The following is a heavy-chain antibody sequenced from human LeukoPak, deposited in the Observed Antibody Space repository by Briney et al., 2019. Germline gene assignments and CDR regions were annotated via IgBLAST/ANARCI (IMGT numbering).Heavy chain of an antibody. CDR3: ARGRSNYYGMDV. CDR2: IYYNGNT. J-gene: IGHJ6*02. D-gene: IGHD1-26*01. CDR1: GGSVSGYY. V-gene: IGHV4-59*02. Sequence: PSETLSLTCVVSGGSVSGYYWGWIRRPPGKGLEWIGYIYYNGNTNYSPSLKSRVTMSVDTSKNLFSLKVSSVTAADTAVYYCARGRSNYYGMDVWGQGTTVTVSS.